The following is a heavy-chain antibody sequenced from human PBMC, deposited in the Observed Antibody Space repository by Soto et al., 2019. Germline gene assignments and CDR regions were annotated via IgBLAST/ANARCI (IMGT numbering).Heavy chain of an antibody. CDR2: IPSRGRP. D-gene: IGHD5-12*01. V-gene: IGHV4-30-4*01. CDR3: ARDTYSGYDFGL. J-gene: IGHJ5*02. Sequence: QVQLRESGPGLVKPSQTLSLTCSVSGASVAGGSYSWSWVRQPPGKGLEWIGYIPSRGRPFYTPSLPSRGTISADTSKNQLSLQLTSVTAADTAVYYCARDTYSGYDFGLWGQGTLVTVSS. CDR1: GASVAGGSYS.